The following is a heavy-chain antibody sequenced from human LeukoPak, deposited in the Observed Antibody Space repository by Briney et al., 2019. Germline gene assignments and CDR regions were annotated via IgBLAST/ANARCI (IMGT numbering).Heavy chain of an antibody. V-gene: IGHV3-7*01. J-gene: IGHJ4*02. CDR2: IKQDGSEK. CDR3: ARSLVVPAANPTLFDY. Sequence: TGGSLRLSCAASGFTFATYGMHWVRQAPGKGLEWVANIKQDGSEKYYVDSVKGRFTISRDNAKNSLYLQMNSLRAEDTAVYYCARSLVVPAANPTLFDYWGQGTLVTVSS. D-gene: IGHD2-2*01. CDR1: GFTFATYG.